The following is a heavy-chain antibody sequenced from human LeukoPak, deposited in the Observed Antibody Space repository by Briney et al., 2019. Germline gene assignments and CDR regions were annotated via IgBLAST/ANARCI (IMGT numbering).Heavy chain of an antibody. CDR2: MNPNSGNT. Sequence: ASVKVSCKASGYTFTSYGISWVRQATGQGLKWMGWMNPNSGNTGYAQKFQGRVTMTRNTSISTAYMELSSLRSEDTAVYYCARAFEGIAVAGIHWFDPWGQGTLVTVSS. CDR1: GYTFTSYG. V-gene: IGHV1-8*02. CDR3: ARAFEGIAVAGIHWFDP. D-gene: IGHD6-19*01. J-gene: IGHJ5*02.